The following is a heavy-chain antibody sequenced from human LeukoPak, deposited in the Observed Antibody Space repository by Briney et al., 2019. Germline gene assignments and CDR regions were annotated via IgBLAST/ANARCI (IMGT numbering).Heavy chain of an antibody. CDR3: AKDAQRGFDYSNSLDY. J-gene: IGHJ4*02. CDR1: GFTFSHYG. V-gene: IGHV3-33*06. D-gene: IGHD4-11*01. Sequence: GGSLRLSCAASGFTFSHYGMHCVRQAPGTGLEWVAVILSDASDEYSAKAVKRRFTISRDNFKNTVYLQMNSLRADDTAVYYCAKDAQRGFDYSNSLDYWGQGTRVTVSS. CDR2: ILSDASDE.